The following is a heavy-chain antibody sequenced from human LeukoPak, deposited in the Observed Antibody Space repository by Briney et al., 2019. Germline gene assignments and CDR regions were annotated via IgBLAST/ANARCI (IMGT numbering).Heavy chain of an antibody. CDR3: ASGGCSSTSCYNYYYYYMDV. D-gene: IGHD2-2*02. J-gene: IGHJ6*03. CDR2: TNHSGTT. V-gene: IGHV4-34*01. CDR1: GVSFSGFY. Sequence: SETLSLTCAVYGVSFSGFYWGWNPPAPGQGLVGMGETNHSGTTNSNPFLNSRVTISVDSSNTEYSQKQSSVTAADTAVYYCASGGCSSTSCYNYYYYYMDVWGKGTTVTVSS.